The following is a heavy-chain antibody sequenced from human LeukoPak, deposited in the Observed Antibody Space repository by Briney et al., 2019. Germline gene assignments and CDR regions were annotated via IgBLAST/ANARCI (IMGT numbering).Heavy chain of an antibody. CDR1: GFTFSSYA. CDR2: ISGSGGST. V-gene: IGHV3-23*01. J-gene: IGHJ3*02. CDR3: AKSGGDYYDSSGYDAFDI. Sequence: GGSLRLSCAASGFTFSSYAMSWVREAPGKGLEWVSAISGSGGSTYYADSVKGRFTISRDNSKSTLYLQMNSLRAEDTAVYYCAKSGGDYYDSSGYDAFDIWGQGTMITVSS. D-gene: IGHD3-22*01.